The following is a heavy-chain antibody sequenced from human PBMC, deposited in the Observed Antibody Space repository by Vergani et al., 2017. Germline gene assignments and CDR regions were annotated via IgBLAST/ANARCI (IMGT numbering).Heavy chain of an antibody. V-gene: IGHV3-9*01. D-gene: IGHD3-9*01. Sequence: EVQLVESGGGLVQPGRSLRLSCAASGFTFDDYAMHWVRQAPGKGLEWVSGISWNSGSIGYADSVKGRFTISRDNAQNSLYLQMNSLRAEDTAVYYCARDPQQFDTTHYFDYWGQGTLVTVSS. CDR2: ISWNSGSI. CDR1: GFTFDDYA. J-gene: IGHJ4*02. CDR3: ARDPQQFDTTHYFDY.